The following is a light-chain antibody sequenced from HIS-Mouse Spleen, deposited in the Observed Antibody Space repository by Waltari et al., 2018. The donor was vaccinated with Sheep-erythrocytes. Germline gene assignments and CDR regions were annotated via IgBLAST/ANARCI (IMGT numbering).Light chain of an antibody. CDR1: QGIRND. CDR2: AAS. J-gene: IGKJ2*03. V-gene: IGKV1-6*01. CDR3: LQDYNYPYS. Sequence: AIQMTQSPSSLSASVGDRVPIPCRASQGIRNDLGWYPQKPGKAPKHLIYAASSLQRGVPTRCSGSGSGTEFTLTISSLQPEDFATYNCLQDYNYPYSFGRGTKLGIK.